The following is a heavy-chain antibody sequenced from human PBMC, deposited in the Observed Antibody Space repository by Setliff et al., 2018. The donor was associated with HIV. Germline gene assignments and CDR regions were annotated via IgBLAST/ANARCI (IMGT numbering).Heavy chain of an antibody. CDR1: GFTVSTYY. D-gene: IGHD3-22*01. Sequence: PGGSLRLSCAASGFTVSTYYMSWVRQAPGKGLEWVSTIYSGGSSTYYADSVKGRFTISRDNSKNTLYLQMNCLRAEDTAVYYCAKALGYYYDSRCYYYGRGAFDIWGQGTMVTVS. J-gene: IGHJ3*02. V-gene: IGHV3-23*03. CDR2: IYSGGSST. CDR3: AKALGYYYDSRCYYYGRGAFDI.